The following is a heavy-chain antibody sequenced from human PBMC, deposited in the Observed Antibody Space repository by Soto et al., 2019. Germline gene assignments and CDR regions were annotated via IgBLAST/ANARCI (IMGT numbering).Heavy chain of an antibody. J-gene: IGHJ6*02. CDR1: GGSISSSNW. CDR3: ASGGYSSSSMYYHYGMDV. V-gene: IGHV4-4*02. CDR2: IYHSGRT. Sequence: PSETLSLTCAVSGGSISSSNWWSWVRQPPGKGLEWIGEIYHSGRTNYNPSLKSRVTISVDKSKNQFSLNLSSVTAADTAVYYCASGGYSSSSMYYHYGMDVWGQGTTVTVSS. D-gene: IGHD6-6*01.